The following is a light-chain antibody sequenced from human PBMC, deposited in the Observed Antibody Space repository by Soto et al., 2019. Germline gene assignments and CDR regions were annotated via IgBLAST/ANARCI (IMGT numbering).Light chain of an antibody. V-gene: IGKV1-33*01. CDR2: DAS. Sequence: DIQMTQSPSSLSASVGDRVTITCQASQDISNYLNWYQQKPGKAPKLLIYDASNLEIGVPSRFSGSGSGTDFTFTISSLQPEEIASYYCQQYANLPFTFGRGTKVDIK. CDR1: QDISNY. J-gene: IGKJ3*01. CDR3: QQYANLPFT.